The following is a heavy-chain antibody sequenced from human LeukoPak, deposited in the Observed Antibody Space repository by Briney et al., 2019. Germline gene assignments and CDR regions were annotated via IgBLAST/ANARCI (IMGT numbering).Heavy chain of an antibody. Sequence: PGGSLRLSCAASGFTFTNYAMTWVRQAPGKVLEWVSVIGASGADTYYSDSVKGRFTVSRDNSQNTLFLHMSSLRAEDTAVYFCARRPRDTSGYYLGAFHDWGQGTTVTVSS. CDR2: IGASGADT. J-gene: IGHJ3*01. V-gene: IGHV3-23*01. CDR3: ARRPRDTSGYYLGAFHD. D-gene: IGHD3-22*01. CDR1: GFTFTNYA.